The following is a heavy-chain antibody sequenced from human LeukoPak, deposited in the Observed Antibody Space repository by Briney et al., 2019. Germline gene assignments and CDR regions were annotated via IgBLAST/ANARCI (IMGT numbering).Heavy chain of an antibody. CDR2: ISASGNT. Sequence: MPSEILSLTCTVSGDSISSSYWNWIRQTPGKGLEWIGYISASGNTNYNPSLKSRIIISVDMSKNQFSLKLSSVTAADTAVYYCARLIPGTTGLRKNYFDYWGQGTLVTVSS. CDR3: ARLIPGTTGLRKNYFDY. CDR1: GDSISSSY. V-gene: IGHV4-4*09. J-gene: IGHJ4*02. D-gene: IGHD1-20*01.